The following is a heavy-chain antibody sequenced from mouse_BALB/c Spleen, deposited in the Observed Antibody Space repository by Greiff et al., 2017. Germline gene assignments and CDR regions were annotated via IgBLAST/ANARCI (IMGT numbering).Heavy chain of an antibody. V-gene: IGHV14-3*02. Sequence: VHVKQSGAELVKPGASVKLSCTASGFNIKDTYMPWVKQRPEQGLEWIGRIDPANGNTKYDPKFQGKATITADTSSNTAYLQLSSLTSEDTAVYYCASPRGADWGQGTLVTVSA. CDR3: ASPRGAD. CDR2: IDPANGNT. J-gene: IGHJ3*01. CDR1: GFNIKDTY.